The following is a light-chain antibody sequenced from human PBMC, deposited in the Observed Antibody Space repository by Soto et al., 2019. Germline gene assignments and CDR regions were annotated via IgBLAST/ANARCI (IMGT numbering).Light chain of an antibody. CDR1: QSVSSY. Sequence: EIVLTRSPATLSLSPGERASLSCRASQSVSSYLAWYQQKPGQDPRLLVYGASTRATGIPARFSGSGSGTEFTLTISGLQSEDFAVYYCQHYYNWPRTFGQGTKWIS. CDR2: GAS. J-gene: IGKJ1*01. CDR3: QHYYNWPRT. V-gene: IGKV3-15*01.